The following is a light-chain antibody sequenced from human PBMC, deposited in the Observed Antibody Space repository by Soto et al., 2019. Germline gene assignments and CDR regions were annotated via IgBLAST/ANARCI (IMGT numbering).Light chain of an antibody. CDR3: LQYNSFPYT. CDR2: KTS. CDR1: QNVNIW. J-gene: IGKJ2*01. V-gene: IGKV1-5*03. Sequence: DIQVTQSHSTLSAYVGDRVTITCRASQNVNIWLAWYQQRPRKAPKLLIYKTSSLESGVPSRFSGSGSATEFTLTISSLEPDDFGTYFCLQYNSFPYTFGQGTKLEIK.